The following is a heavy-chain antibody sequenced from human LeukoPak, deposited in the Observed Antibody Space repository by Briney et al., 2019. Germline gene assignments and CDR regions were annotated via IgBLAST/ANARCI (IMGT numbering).Heavy chain of an antibody. CDR2: IYYGGNT. Sequence: PSETLSLTCTVSGYSISSGYFWGWIRQPPRKALEWIASIYYGGNTYYNPSLKSRVTISVDTSKNQISLKLSSVTAADTAVYYCATSYDYKVAPFDLWGQGTLVTVSS. J-gene: IGHJ4*02. D-gene: IGHD5-12*01. CDR1: GYSISSGYF. CDR3: ATSYDYKVAPFDL. V-gene: IGHV4-38-2*02.